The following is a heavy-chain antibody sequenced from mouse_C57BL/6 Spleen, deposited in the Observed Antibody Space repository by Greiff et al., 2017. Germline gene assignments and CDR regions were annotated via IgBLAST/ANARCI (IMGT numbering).Heavy chain of an antibody. CDR3: ARGGNYYSNYDAMDY. J-gene: IGHJ4*01. D-gene: IGHD2-5*01. CDR2: IYPSDSET. Sequence: QVQLQQPGAELVRPGSSVKLSCKASGYTFTSYWMDWVKQRPGQGLEWIGNIYPSDSETHYNQKFKDKATLTVDKSSSTAYMQLSSLTSEDSAVYYCARGGNYYSNYDAMDYWGQGTSVTVSS. V-gene: IGHV1-61*01. CDR1: GYTFTSYW.